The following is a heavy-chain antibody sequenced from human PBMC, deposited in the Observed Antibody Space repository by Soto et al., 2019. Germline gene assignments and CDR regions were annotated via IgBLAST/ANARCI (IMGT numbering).Heavy chain of an antibody. CDR2: IWYDGSNT. D-gene: IGHD6-19*01. J-gene: IGHJ4*01. CDR3: AMAMAGKWHPFDX. Sequence: HPGGSLRLSCVASGFFFRDFGMHWVRQAPGKGLEWVSVIWYDGSNTYQGESVKGRFTMSRDISKNTLYLQMDSLRPEDTAVYYCAMAMAGKWHPFDXWGHGTLVTVSS. V-gene: IGHV3-33*01. CDR1: GFFFRDFG.